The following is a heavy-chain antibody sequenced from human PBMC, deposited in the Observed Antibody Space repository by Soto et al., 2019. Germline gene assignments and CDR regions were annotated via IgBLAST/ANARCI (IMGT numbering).Heavy chain of an antibody. J-gene: IGHJ3*02. Sequence: ASVKVSCKASGYTFTIYGIIWVRQAPGQGLEWMGWISVYNGNTNYAQKFQGRVTMTTDTSTSTAYMELSSLRSDDTAVYYCARVWNYYDSSGYYIGNAFDIWGQGTMVTVSS. D-gene: IGHD3-22*01. V-gene: IGHV1-18*01. CDR1: GYTFTIYG. CDR2: ISVYNGNT. CDR3: ARVWNYYDSSGYYIGNAFDI.